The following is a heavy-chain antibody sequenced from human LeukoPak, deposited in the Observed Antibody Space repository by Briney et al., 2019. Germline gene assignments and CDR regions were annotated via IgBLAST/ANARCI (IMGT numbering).Heavy chain of an antibody. D-gene: IGHD3-22*01. V-gene: IGHV3-21*01. CDR1: GFTFSSYS. CDR2: ISSSSSYI. Sequence: GGSLRLSCAASGFTFSSYSMNWVRQAPGKGLEWVSSISSSSSYIYYADSVKGRFTISRDNAKNSLYLQMNSLRAEDTAVYYCARDHHRRLYDSQARDTFDIWGQGTMVTVSS. CDR3: ARDHHRRLYDSQARDTFDI. J-gene: IGHJ3*02.